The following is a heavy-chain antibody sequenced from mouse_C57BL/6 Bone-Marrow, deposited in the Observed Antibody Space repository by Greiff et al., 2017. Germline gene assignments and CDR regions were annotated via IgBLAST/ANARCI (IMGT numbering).Heavy chain of an antibody. Sequence: QVQLQQSGAELVRPGTSVKVSCKASGYAFTNYLIEWVKQRPGQGLEWIGVINPGSGGTNYNEKFKGKATLTADQSSSTAYMQLSSLTSEDSAVYFCARELGWFAYWGQGTLVTVSA. J-gene: IGHJ3*01. CDR3: ARELGWFAY. CDR1: GYAFTNYL. D-gene: IGHD4-1*01. V-gene: IGHV1-54*01. CDR2: INPGSGGT.